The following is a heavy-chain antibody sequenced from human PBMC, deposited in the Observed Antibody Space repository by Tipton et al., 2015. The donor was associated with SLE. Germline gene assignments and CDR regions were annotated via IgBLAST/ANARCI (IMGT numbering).Heavy chain of an antibody. D-gene: IGHD1-26*01. CDR1: GFTFSYYA. CDR3: ARKYSWDTGFDP. J-gene: IGHJ5*02. CDR2: ISGSADST. V-gene: IGHV3-23*01. Sequence: SLRLSCAASGFTFSYYAMNWVRQAPGKGLEWVSGISGSADSTNYADSVKGRFTTSRDTSKNTLHLQMNSLRAEDTAVYYCARKYSWDTGFDPWGQGTLVIVSS.